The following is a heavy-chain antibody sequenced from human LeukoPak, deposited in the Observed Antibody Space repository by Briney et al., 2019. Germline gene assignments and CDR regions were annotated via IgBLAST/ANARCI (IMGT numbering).Heavy chain of an antibody. CDR3: ARGQPNRLLWVGESLSNINPFDY. Sequence: SVMVSCKASGYTFTRYGINWVRQAPGQGLEWMGWISAYNGYTKYEQKFQGRVSMTTDTSTSTAYMELRSLRSDDTAVYYCARGQPNRLLWVGESLSNINPFDYWGQGTLVTVSS. CDR2: ISAYNGYT. CDR1: GYTFTRYG. D-gene: IGHD3-10*01. V-gene: IGHV1-18*01. J-gene: IGHJ4*02.